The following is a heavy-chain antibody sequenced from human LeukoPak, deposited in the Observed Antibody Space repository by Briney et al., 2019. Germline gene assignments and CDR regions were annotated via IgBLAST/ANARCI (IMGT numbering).Heavy chain of an antibody. CDR1: GYTFTSYW. CDR3: ARHRTVTAIISPFDI. J-gene: IGHJ3*02. Sequence: GESLKISCKGSGYTFTSYWIGWVRQLPGKGLEWMIVIHPGDSDTRYSPSFQGQVTISADKSISSAYLQWSSLKASDTAMYYCARHRTVTAIISPFDIWGQGTMVTVSS. D-gene: IGHD2-21*02. CDR2: IHPGDSDT. V-gene: IGHV5-51*01.